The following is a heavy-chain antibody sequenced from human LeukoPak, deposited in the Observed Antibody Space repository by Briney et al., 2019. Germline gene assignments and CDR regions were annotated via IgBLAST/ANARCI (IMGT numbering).Heavy chain of an antibody. V-gene: IGHV4-34*01. D-gene: IGHD3-22*01. CDR1: GGSFSGYY. CDR2: INHSGST. CDR3: ASREDYYDSLFDY. J-gene: IGHJ4*02. Sequence: SETLSLTCAVYGGSFSGYYWSWIRQPPGKGLEWIGEINHSGSTNHNPSLKSRVTISVDTSKNQFSLKLSSVTAADTAVYYCASREDYYDSLFDYWGQGTLVTVSS.